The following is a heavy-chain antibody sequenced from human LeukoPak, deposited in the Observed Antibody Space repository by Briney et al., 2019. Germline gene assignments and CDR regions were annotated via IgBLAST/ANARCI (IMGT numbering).Heavy chain of an antibody. Sequence: PGGSLRLSCAASGFTFDDYGMSWVRQAPRKWREWVSGINWSGGRTGYADSLKGRFTISRDNAKNTLYLQMNSLRAEDTATYYCAKYRTGPPYGLDVWGQGTTVTVSS. D-gene: IGHD5-12*01. V-gene: IGHV3-20*04. J-gene: IGHJ6*02. CDR1: GFTFDDYG. CDR2: INWSGGRT. CDR3: AKYRTGPPYGLDV.